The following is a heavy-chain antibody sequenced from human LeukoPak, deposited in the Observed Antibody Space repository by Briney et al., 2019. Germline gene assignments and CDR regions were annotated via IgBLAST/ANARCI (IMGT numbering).Heavy chain of an antibody. CDR1: GFTFSSYG. D-gene: IGHD3-22*01. J-gene: IGHJ1*01. CDR3: AKDPNYYDSSGYFQH. V-gene: IGHV3-30*18. Sequence: GGSLRLSCAASGFTFSSYGMHWDRQAPGKGLEWVAVISYDGSNKYYADSVKGRFTISRDNSKNTLYLQMNSLRAEDTAVYYCAKDPNYYDSSGYFQHWGQGTLVTVSS. CDR2: ISYDGSNK.